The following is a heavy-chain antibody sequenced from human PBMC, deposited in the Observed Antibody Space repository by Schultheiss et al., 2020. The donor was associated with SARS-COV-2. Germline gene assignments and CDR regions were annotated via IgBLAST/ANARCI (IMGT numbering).Heavy chain of an antibody. V-gene: IGHV3-11*04. D-gene: IGHD2-2*01. CDR3: ARDPEQLLTFDY. Sequence: GGSLRLSCAASGFTFSDYYISWIRQAPGKGLEWVSAIFGRGDSTFYADSVKGRFTISRDNAKNSLYLQMNSLRAEDTAVYYCARDPEQLLTFDYWGQGTLVTVSS. CDR1: GFTFSDYY. J-gene: IGHJ4*02. CDR2: IFGRGDST.